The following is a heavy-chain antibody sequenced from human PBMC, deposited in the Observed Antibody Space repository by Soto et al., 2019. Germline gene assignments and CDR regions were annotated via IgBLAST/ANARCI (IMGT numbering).Heavy chain of an antibody. CDR3: AVHHCGGDCYHTYYYYGMDV. J-gene: IGHJ6*02. CDR2: IIPVFGSA. CDR1: GGTFSSYA. D-gene: IGHD2-21*02. Sequence: SVKVSCKASGGTFSSYAFSWVRQAPGQGLEWMGGIIPVFGSADYAQKFQGRVTTTADESTSTAHMELSSLRSEDTAVYYCAVHHCGGDCYHTYYYYGMDVWGQGTTVTVSS. V-gene: IGHV1-69*13.